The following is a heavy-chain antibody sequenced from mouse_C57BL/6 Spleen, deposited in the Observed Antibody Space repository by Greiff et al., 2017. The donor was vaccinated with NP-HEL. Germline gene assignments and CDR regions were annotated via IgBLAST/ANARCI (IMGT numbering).Heavy chain of an antibody. J-gene: IGHJ2*01. V-gene: IGHV5-4*01. CDR3: ARAGTYGNYFDY. D-gene: IGHD2-1*01. Sequence: DVHLVESGGGLVKPGGSLKLSCAASGFTFSSYAMSWVRQTPEKRLEWVATISDGGSYTYYPDNVKGRFTISRDNAKNNLYLQMSHLKSEDTAMYYCARAGTYGNYFDYWGQGTTLTVSS. CDR1: GFTFSSYA. CDR2: ISDGGSYT.